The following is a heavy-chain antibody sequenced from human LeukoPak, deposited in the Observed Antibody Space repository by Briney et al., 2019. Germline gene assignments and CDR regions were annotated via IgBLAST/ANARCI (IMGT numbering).Heavy chain of an antibody. CDR2: IYSGGST. CDR3: AREGYSGSDY. CDR1: GFTVSSTY. J-gene: IGHJ4*02. D-gene: IGHD1-26*01. Sequence: GGSLRLSCAASGFTVSSTYMSWVRQAPGKGLEWVSLIYSGGSTYYGDSVKGRFTISRDNSKNTLYLKMNSLRAEDTAVYYCAREGYSGSDYWGQGTLVTVSS. V-gene: IGHV3-53*01.